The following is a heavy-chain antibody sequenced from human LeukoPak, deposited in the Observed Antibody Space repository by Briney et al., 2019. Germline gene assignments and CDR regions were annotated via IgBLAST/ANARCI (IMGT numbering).Heavy chain of an antibody. J-gene: IGHJ4*02. Sequence: GGSLRLSCAASGFSFSSYNMNWVRQAPGKGLEWVSYISGSSSATDYADSVKGRFTISRDNAKDSLYLQMDSLRDEDTAVYYCAREYSGIDYWGQGTLVTVSS. CDR1: GFSFSSYN. V-gene: IGHV3-48*02. CDR3: AREYSGIDY. CDR2: ISGSSSAT. D-gene: IGHD2-21*01.